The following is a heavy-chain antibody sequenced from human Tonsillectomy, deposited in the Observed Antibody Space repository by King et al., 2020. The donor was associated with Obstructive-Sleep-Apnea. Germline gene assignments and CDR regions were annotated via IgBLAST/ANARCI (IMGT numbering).Heavy chain of an antibody. CDR2: IYWDDDK. V-gene: IGHV2-5*02. Sequence: VTLKESGPTLVKPTQTLTLTCTFSGFSLSTSGVGVGWIRQPPGKALEWLVLIYWDDDKRYSPSLKSRLTITKDTSKNQVVLTMTNMDPVDTATYYCAHKAVIAVAGTWGYWGQGTLVTVSS. CDR3: AHKAVIAVAGTWGY. J-gene: IGHJ4*02. CDR1: GFSLSTSGVG. D-gene: IGHD6-19*01.